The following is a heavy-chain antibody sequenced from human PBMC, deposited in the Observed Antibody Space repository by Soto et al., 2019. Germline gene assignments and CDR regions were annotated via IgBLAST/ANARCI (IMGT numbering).Heavy chain of an antibody. V-gene: IGHV3-21*01. CDR1: GFTFSSYS. CDR3: AIRTSAVDY. CDR2: ISSSSSYI. D-gene: IGHD2-2*01. Sequence: GGSLRLSCAASGFTFSSYSMNWVRQAPGKGLEWVSSISSSSSYIYYADSVKGRFTISRDNAKSSLYLQMNSLRAEDTAVYYCAIRTSAVDYWGQGTLVTVSS. J-gene: IGHJ4*02.